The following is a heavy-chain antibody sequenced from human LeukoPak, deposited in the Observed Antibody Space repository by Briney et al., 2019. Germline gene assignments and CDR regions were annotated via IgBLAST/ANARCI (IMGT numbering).Heavy chain of an antibody. CDR3: ARHRITIFGVVIISGWFDP. J-gene: IGHJ5*02. Sequence: PSETLSLTCTVSGGSISSSSYYWGWIRQPPGKGLEWIGSIYYSGSTYYNPSLKSRVTISVDTSKNQFPLKLSSVTAADTAVYYCARHRITIFGVVIISGWFDPWGQGTLVTVSS. CDR2: IYYSGST. CDR1: GGSISSSSYY. D-gene: IGHD3-3*01. V-gene: IGHV4-39*01.